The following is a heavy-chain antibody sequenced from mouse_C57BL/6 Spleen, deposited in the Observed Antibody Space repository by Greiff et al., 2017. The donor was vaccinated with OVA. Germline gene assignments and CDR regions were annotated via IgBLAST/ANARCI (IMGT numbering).Heavy chain of an antibody. D-gene: IGHD1-1*01. CDR2: IDPSDSYT. V-gene: IGHV1-69*01. CDR1: GYTFTSYW. J-gene: IGHJ4*01. CDR3: ARRAYGSSYAMDY. Sequence: QVQLQQPGAELVMPGASVKLSCKASGYTFTSYWMHWVKQRPGQGLEWIGEIDPSDSYTNYNQKFKGKSTLTVDKSSSTAYMQLSSLTSEDSAVYYCARRAYGSSYAMDYWGQGTSVTVSS.